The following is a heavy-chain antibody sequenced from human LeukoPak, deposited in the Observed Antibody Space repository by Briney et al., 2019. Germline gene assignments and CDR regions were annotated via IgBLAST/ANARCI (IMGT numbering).Heavy chain of an antibody. D-gene: IGHD3-10*01. CDR3: ARASGPFDY. CDR2: IWNDGSNK. J-gene: IGHJ4*02. Sequence: GGSLRLSCAASGFTFSTYGLHWVRQAPGRGLEWVAVIWNDGSNKYYADSVKGRFTISGDNSKSTLYLQMNSLRAEDTAVYSCARASGPFDYWGQGTLVTVSS. CDR1: GFTFSTYG. V-gene: IGHV3-33*01.